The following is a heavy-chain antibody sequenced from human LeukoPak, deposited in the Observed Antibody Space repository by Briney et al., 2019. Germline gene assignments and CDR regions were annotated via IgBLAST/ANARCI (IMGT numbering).Heavy chain of an antibody. J-gene: IGHJ3*02. Sequence: GESLQISCQGSGYSFTSYWIGWVRQMPGKGLEWMGIICPGDSDTRYSPSFQGQVTISADKSISTAYLQSSSLKASDTAMYYCARNYCSSTSCYGAAFDIWGQGTMVTVSS. CDR3: ARNYCSSTSCYGAAFDI. D-gene: IGHD2-2*01. CDR1: GYSFTSYW. V-gene: IGHV5-51*01. CDR2: ICPGDSDT.